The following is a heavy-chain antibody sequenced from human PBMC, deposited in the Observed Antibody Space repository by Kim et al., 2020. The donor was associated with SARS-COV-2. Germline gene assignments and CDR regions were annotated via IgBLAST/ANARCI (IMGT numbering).Heavy chain of an antibody. J-gene: IGHJ5*02. CDR2: GST. CDR3: ARGIARFDP. Sequence: GSTNYNPSLRSRVTMSVHMSKNQFSLGLNSVTAADTAVYYCARGIARFDPWGQGALVTVSS. V-gene: IGHV4-59*09. D-gene: IGHD6-13*01.